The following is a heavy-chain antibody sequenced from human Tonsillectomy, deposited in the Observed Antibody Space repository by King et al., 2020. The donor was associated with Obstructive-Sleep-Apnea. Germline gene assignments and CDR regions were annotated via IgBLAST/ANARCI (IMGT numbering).Heavy chain of an antibody. CDR1: GGSISSYY. J-gene: IGHJ4*02. CDR2: IYYSGST. CDR3: ARFGSFAGTFDY. D-gene: IGHD1-1*01. V-gene: IGHV4-59*08. Sequence: VQLQESGPGLVKPSETLSLTCTVSGGSISSYYWSWIRQPPGKGLEWIGYIYYSGSTNYNPPLKSRVTISVDTSKNQFSLQLSSVTAADTAVYYCARFGSFAGTFDYWGQGTLVTVSS.